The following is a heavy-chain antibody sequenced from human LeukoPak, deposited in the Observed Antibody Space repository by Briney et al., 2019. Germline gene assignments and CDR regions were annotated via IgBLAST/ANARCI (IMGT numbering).Heavy chain of an antibody. D-gene: IGHD1/OR15-1a*01. J-gene: IGHJ4*02. Sequence: GGSLRLSRAASGFTFSVSWMSWVRQAPGKGLEWVANIKEDGTVKNYVASVKGRLTISRDNAKKSLFLQMNSLRAEDTAVYYCVKDRGWNTCDCWGQGTLVTVSS. CDR1: GFTFSVSW. CDR2: IKEDGTVK. V-gene: IGHV3-7*01. CDR3: VKDRGWNTCDC.